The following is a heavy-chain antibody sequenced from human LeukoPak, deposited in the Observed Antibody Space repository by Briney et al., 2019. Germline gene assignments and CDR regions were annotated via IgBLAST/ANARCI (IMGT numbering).Heavy chain of an antibody. D-gene: IGHD3-10*01. CDR1: GFTLSSYA. CDR2: ISSTSSTI. V-gene: IGHV3-48*01. J-gene: IGHJ3*02. CDR3: ARRGVFDAFDI. Sequence: PGGSLRLSCAASGFTLSSYAMSWVRQAPGKGLEWVSYISSTSSTISYADSVKGRFTISRENAKNSLYLQMNSLRAGDTAVYYCARRGVFDAFDIWGQGTMVTVSS.